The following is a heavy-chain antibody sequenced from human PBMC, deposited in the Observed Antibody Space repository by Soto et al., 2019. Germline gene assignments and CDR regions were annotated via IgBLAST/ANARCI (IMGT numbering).Heavy chain of an antibody. CDR1: GGSFSGYY. D-gene: IGHD2-2*01. CDR3: ARGGFRYCSSTSCPRYFQH. V-gene: IGHV4-34*01. J-gene: IGHJ1*01. CDR2: INHSGST. Sequence: SSETLSLTCAVYGGSFSGYYWSWIRQPPGKGLEWIGEINHSGSTNYNPSLKSRVTISVDTSKNQFSLKLSSVTAADTAVYYCARGGFRYCSSTSCPRYFQHWGQGTLVTVSS.